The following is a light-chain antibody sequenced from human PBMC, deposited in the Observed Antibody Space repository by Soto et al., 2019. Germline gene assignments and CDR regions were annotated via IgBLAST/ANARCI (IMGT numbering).Light chain of an antibody. Sequence: EIVLTQSPDTLSLSPGTKATLSCRASQPVPNNYLAWYQQKPGQPPKLLIYAASSGATGIPDRFTGSGSGTDFTLTITRLGTDDFGIYYCQQYGSSPPWTLGGGTKVDIK. CDR3: QQYGSSPPWT. CDR1: QPVPNNY. J-gene: IGKJ4*01. V-gene: IGKV3-20*01. CDR2: AAS.